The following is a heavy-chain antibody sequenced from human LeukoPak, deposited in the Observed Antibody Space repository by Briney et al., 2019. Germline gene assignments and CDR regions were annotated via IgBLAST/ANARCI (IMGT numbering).Heavy chain of an antibody. V-gene: IGHV3-11*04. J-gene: IGHJ4*02. CDR1: GFTFSDYY. CDR3: AREDYGDYVDY. D-gene: IGHD4-17*01. Sequence: TSGGSLRLSCAASGFTFSDYYMSWIRQAPGKGLEWVSYISSSSSTIYYADSVKGRFTISRDNAKNSLYLQMNSLRAEDTAVYYCAREDYGDYVDYWGQGTLVTVSS. CDR2: ISSSSSTI.